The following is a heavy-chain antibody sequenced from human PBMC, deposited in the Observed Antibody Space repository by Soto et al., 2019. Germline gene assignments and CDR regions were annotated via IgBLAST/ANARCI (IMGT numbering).Heavy chain of an antibody. CDR1: GFTLNNYY. CDR3: AKDGGVSGSWLDY. D-gene: IGHD6-13*01. Sequence: GGSLRLSCAASGFTLNNYYLSWVRQAPGKGLEWVSGISGSGRSTNYADSVKGRFTISRDNSKSTLYLQMNTLRAEDTAVYYCAKDGGVSGSWLDYWGQGTLVTVSS. V-gene: IGHV3-23*01. J-gene: IGHJ4*02. CDR2: ISGSGRST.